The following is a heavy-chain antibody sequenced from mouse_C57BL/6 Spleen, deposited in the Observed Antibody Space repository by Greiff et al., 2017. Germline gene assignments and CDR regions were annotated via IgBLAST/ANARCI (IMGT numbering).Heavy chain of an antibody. CDR1: GYSITSDY. V-gene: IGHV3-8*01. J-gene: IGHJ4*01. D-gene: IGHD2-4*01. CDR3: ARVGDYDGDYYAMDY. CDR2: ISYSGST. Sequence: EVKLMESGPGLVKPSQTLSLTCSVTGYSITSDYWNWIRKFPGNKLEYMGYISYSGSTYYNPSLKSRISITRDTSKNQYYLQLNSVTTEDTATYYGARVGDYDGDYYAMDYWGQGTSVTVSS.